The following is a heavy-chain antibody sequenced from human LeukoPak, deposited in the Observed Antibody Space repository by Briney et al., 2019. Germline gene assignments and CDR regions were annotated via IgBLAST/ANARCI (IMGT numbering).Heavy chain of an antibody. CDR3: AKVVNGDYDAFDI. V-gene: IGHV3-23*01. CDR1: GFTFSNYA. Sequence: GGSLRLSCTASGFTFSNYAMSWVRQAPGKGLEWVSAISGSGGSTYYADSVKGRFTISRDNSKNTPYLQMTSLRGADTAVYYCAKVVNGDYDAFDIWGQGTVVTVSS. D-gene: IGHD4-17*01. CDR2: ISGSGGST. J-gene: IGHJ3*02.